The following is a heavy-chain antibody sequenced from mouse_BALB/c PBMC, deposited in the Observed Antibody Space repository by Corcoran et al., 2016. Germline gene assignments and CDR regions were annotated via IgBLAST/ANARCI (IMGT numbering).Heavy chain of an antibody. CDR1: GYTFTNYG. Sequence: QIQLVQSGPELKKPGETVKISCKASGYTFTNYGMIWVKQSPGKGLKWMGWINTYTGEPTYADDFKGRFAFSFETSASTAYLQINNLKNEDMATYFCARAPLAYYAMDYWGQGTSVTVSS. V-gene: IGHV9-1*02. J-gene: IGHJ4*01. CDR2: INTYTGEP. CDR3: ARAPLAYYAMDY.